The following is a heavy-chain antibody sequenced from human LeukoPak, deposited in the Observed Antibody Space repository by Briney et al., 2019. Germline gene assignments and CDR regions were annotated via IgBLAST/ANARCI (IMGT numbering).Heavy chain of an antibody. V-gene: IGHV4-61*02. CDR3: ARERWYYDDSSGYYDY. CDR2: IYTSGST. D-gene: IGHD3-22*01. CDR1: GGSISSGSYY. Sequence: PSETLSLTCTVSGGSISSGSYYWSWIRQPAGKGLEWIGRIYTSGSTNYNPSLKSRVTISVDTSKNQFSLKVSSVTAADTAVYNCARERWYYDDSSGYYDYWGQGTLVTVSS. J-gene: IGHJ4*02.